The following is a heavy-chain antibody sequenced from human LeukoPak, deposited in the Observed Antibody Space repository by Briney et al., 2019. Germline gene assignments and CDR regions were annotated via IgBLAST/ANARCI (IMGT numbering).Heavy chain of an antibody. CDR1: GFTFSSYA. CDR3: LTSNGWELDY. V-gene: IGHV3-23*01. CDR2: IVGSGDST. J-gene: IGHJ4*02. Sequence: GGSLRLSCAASGFTFSSYAMSWVRQAPGKGLEWVSAIVGSGDSTFYADSVKGRLTISRDNSKNTLYLQMNGLTAEDTAVYYCLTSNGWELDYWGQGTLVTVSS. D-gene: IGHD6-19*01.